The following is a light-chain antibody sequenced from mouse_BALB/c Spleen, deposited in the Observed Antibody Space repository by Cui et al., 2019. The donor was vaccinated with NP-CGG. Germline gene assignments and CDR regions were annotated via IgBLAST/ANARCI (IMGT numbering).Light chain of an antibody. V-gene: IGLV1*01. CDR2: GNN. CDR1: TGAVTTSNY. J-gene: IGLJ1*01. Sequence: QAVVTQEFALTTSPGEIVTLTCRSSTGAVTTSNYANWVQEKPDHLFTCLISGNNNRAPGVPARFSGSLVGEKAALTITGAQTEDEAIYFCALWYNNHWVFGGGTKLTVL. CDR3: ALWYNNHWV.